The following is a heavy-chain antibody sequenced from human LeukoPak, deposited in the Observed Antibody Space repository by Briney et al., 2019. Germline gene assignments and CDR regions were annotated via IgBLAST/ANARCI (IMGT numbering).Heavy chain of an antibody. V-gene: IGHV1-18*01. CDR3: ARYCTGTWCYIDAFDF. Sequence: GASVKVSCKTSGYTFTNYAVCWVRQAPGQGLEWMGWISADNGNTNYAQKFQGRVTMTTETSTSTAYMEVRSLRYDDTAVYYCARYCTGTWCYIDAFDFWGQGTMVTVSS. D-gene: IGHD2-8*02. CDR2: ISADNGNT. CDR1: GYTFTNYA. J-gene: IGHJ3*01.